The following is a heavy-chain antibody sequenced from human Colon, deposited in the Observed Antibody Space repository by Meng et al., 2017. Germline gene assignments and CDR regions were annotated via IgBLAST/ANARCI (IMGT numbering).Heavy chain of an antibody. J-gene: IGHJ4*02. Sequence: VPLRESGPGWVRPSGTLSLTCAVSGGSTSRSDWWSWVRQPPGKGLEWIGETSHSGSTNYSPSLKSRVTISLDKSKNQLSLKLNSVTAADTAVYYCASSDYYRSDYWGQGTLVTVSS. CDR2: TSHSGST. CDR1: GGSTSRSDW. CDR3: ASSDYYRSDY. V-gene: IGHV4-4*02. D-gene: IGHD3-22*01.